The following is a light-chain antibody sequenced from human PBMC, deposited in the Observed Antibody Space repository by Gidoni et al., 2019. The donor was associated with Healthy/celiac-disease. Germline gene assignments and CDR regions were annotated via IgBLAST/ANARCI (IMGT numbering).Light chain of an antibody. CDR2: SNN. CDR3: TACDDSLHGVV. CDR1: SSNIGSNT. V-gene: IGLV1-44*01. J-gene: IGLJ2*01. Sequence: QSVMTKPPSASGTPGQRVTISCSGSSSNIGSNTVNWYQQLPGTAPKLLIYSNNQRPSGVPDRFSGSKSGTSASLSIIGLQSEDDADYYCTACDDSLHGVVFGGGTKLTVL.